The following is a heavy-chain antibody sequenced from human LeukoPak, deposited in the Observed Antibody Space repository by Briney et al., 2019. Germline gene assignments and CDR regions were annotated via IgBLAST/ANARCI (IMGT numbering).Heavy chain of an antibody. Sequence: SETLSLTCTVSGGSINTYYWSWIRQPPGKGLEWIGSDYNDGSTNYNPSLKSRITMSVDTSMNQFSLKLSSVTAADTAVYYCARGITIFGVVIELIDYWGQGTLVTVSS. V-gene: IGHV4-59*08. CDR1: GGSINTYY. J-gene: IGHJ4*02. CDR3: ARGITIFGVVIELIDY. CDR2: DYNDGST. D-gene: IGHD3-3*01.